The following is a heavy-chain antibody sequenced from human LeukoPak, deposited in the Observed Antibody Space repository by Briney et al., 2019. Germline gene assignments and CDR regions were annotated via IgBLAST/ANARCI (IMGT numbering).Heavy chain of an antibody. D-gene: IGHD3-22*01. CDR2: ISCDGSNK. V-gene: IGHV3-30-3*01. Sequence: GRSLRLSCAASGFTFSSYAMHWVRQAPGKGLEWVAVISCDGSNKYYADSVKGRFTISRDNSKNTLYLQMNSLRAEDTAVYYCARAQGRYYYDSSGYPLWGQGTLVTVSS. J-gene: IGHJ4*02. CDR1: GFTFSSYA. CDR3: ARAQGRYYYDSSGYPL.